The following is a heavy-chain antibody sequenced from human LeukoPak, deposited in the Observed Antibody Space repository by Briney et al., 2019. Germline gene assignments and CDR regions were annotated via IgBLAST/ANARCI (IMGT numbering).Heavy chain of an antibody. CDR3: ARHGYGSGSYYAFDI. J-gene: IGHJ3*02. D-gene: IGHD3-10*01. CDR1: GGSISSGGYS. V-gene: IGHV4-30-4*07. CDR2: IYYSGST. Sequence: PSQTLSLTCAVSGGSISSGGYSWSWIRQPPGKGLEWIGYIYYSGSTYYNPSLKSRVTISVDTSKNQFSLKLSSVTAAETAVYYCARHGYGSGSYYAFDIWGQGTMVTVSS.